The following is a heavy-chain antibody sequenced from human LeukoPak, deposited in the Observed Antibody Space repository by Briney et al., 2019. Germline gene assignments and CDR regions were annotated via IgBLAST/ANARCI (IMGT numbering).Heavy chain of an antibody. CDR2: ISSSSSTI. J-gene: IGHJ4*02. D-gene: IGHD3-9*01. Sequence: GGSLRLSCAASGFTFSSYSMNWVRQAPGKGLEWVSYISSSSSTIYYADSVKGRFTISRDNAKNSLYLQMNSLRAEDTAVYYCAKEVVRIRYFDWLSKPDYWGQGTLVTVSS. V-gene: IGHV3-48*01. CDR1: GFTFSSYS. CDR3: AKEVVRIRYFDWLSKPDY.